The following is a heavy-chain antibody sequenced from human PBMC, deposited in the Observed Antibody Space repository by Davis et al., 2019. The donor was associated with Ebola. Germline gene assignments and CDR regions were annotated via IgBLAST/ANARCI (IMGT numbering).Heavy chain of an antibody. J-gene: IGHJ4*02. CDR2: ISGSGGST. CDR1: GFTFSSYA. D-gene: IGHD3-16*01. Sequence: GGSLRLSCAASGFTFSSYAMSWVRQAPGKGLEWVSAISGSGGSTYYADSVKGRFTISRDKSKNTMYLQMTSLRDEDTAVYYCAKGGRSPLHQIDYWGQGTLVTVSS. CDR3: AKGGRSPLHQIDY. V-gene: IGHV3-23*01.